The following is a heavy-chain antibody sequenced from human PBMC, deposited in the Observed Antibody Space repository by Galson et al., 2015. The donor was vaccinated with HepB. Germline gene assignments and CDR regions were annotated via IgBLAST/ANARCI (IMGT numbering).Heavy chain of an antibody. CDR3: VVLRGYDLKPFDY. D-gene: IGHD5-12*01. J-gene: IGHJ4*02. CDR1: TFIFSTCS. Sequence: SLRLSCAASTFIFSTCSMAWVRQTPGKGLEWVSYICSSSTTIYYADSVKGRFTICRDNANNPLCLQMNNLSVEDTAVYYYVVLRGYDLKPFDYWGQGTLVTVSS. CDR2: ICSSSTTI. V-gene: IGHV3-48*04.